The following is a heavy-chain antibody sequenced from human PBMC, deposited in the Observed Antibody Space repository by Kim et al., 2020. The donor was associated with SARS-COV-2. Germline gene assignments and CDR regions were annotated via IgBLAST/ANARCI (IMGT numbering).Heavy chain of an antibody. CDR1: GFTVSSNY. CDR2: IYSGGST. Sequence: GGSLRLSCAASGFTVSSNYMSWVRQAPGKGLEWVSVIYSGGSTYYADSVKGRFTISRDNSKNTLYLQMNSLRAEDTAVYYCARGAPGDFGYYFDYWGQGTLVTVSS. CDR3: ARGAPGDFGYYFDY. V-gene: IGHV3-53*01. J-gene: IGHJ4*02. D-gene: IGHD4-17*01.